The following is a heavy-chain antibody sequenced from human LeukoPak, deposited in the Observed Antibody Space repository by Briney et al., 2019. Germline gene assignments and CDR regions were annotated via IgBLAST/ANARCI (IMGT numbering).Heavy chain of an antibody. CDR1: GFTFEEHA. CDR2: ITWNSGRI. CDR3: AKVLLPRAITPLDD. J-gene: IGHJ4*02. Sequence: GGSLRLSCAASGFTFEEHALHWVRQAPGKGLEWVSSITWNSGRIAYADSVKGRFTISRDNAKNSLYLQMNSLRVEDTAFYYCAKVLLPRAITPLDDWGQGILVTVSS. D-gene: IGHD2-15*01. V-gene: IGHV3-9*01.